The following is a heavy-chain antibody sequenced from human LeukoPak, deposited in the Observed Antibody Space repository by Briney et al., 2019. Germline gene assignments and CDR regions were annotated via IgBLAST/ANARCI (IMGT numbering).Heavy chain of an antibody. CDR3: ARDYDILTGYFRGGFDY. D-gene: IGHD3-9*01. V-gene: IGHV3-11*05. Sequence: GGSLRLSCAASGFSFRNYAMSWIRQAPGKGLEWISYITSSSSDTNYADSVKGRFTISRDNAKKSLYLQMNSLRAEDTAVYYCARDYDILTGYFRGGFDYWGQGTLVTVSS. J-gene: IGHJ4*02. CDR2: ITSSSSDT. CDR1: GFSFRNYA.